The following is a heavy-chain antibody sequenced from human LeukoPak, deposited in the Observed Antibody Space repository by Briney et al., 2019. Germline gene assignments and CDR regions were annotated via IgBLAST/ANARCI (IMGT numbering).Heavy chain of an antibody. D-gene: IGHD4-11*01. Sequence: ASVKVSCKASGYTFTDYYIHCVRQAPGQGLEWMGCINSNDGDTDYGQNFQGRVTMTRDTSISTAYMELIILRSDDTALYYCVRDSRSPLQDLDYWGQGTLVTVSS. J-gene: IGHJ4*02. CDR2: INSNDGDT. CDR1: GYTFTDYY. CDR3: VRDSRSPLQDLDY. V-gene: IGHV1-2*02.